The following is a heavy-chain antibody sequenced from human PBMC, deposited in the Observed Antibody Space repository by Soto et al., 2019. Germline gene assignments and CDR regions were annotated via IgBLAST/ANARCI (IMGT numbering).Heavy chain of an antibody. CDR1: GYTFSDYY. Sequence: ASVKVSCKASGYTFSDYYIHWVRQAPGQGLEWMGWINPNSGGTKYAPKFQGGVTMTRDTSITTAYMELSRLRSGDTAVYYCAREPATAKPEGVDFWGQGTLVTSPQ. J-gene: IGHJ4*02. D-gene: IGHD1-1*01. CDR3: AREPATAKPEGVDF. V-gene: IGHV1-2*02. CDR2: INPNSGGT.